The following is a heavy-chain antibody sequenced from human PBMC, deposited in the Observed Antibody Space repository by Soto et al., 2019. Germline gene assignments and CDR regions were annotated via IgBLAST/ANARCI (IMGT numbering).Heavy chain of an antibody. J-gene: IGHJ5*02. CDR1: GGSISSGGYY. D-gene: IGHD6-13*01. Sequence: QVQLQESGPGLVKPSQTLSLTCTVSGGSISSGGYYWSWIRQHPGKGLEWIGYIYYSGSTYYNPSLKSRVTISVDTSKNQFSLKLSAVTAADTAVYYCARVWIAAAGTGGTFDPWGQGTLVTVSS. V-gene: IGHV4-31*03. CDR3: ARVWIAAAGTGGTFDP. CDR2: IYYSGST.